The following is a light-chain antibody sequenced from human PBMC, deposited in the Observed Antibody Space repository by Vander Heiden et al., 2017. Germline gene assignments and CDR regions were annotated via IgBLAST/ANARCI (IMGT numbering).Light chain of an antibody. V-gene: IGKV3-11*01. CDR2: DAS. Sequence: MVLTPSPATLSLSPGERATLSCSASQSVSSYLAWYQQKPGQAPRRLIDDASNRAAGIPARFSGSGSGTDFTLTISSLEPEDFAVYYCQQRSNWLLTFGGGTKVEIK. CDR3: QQRSNWLLT. CDR1: QSVSSY. J-gene: IGKJ4*01.